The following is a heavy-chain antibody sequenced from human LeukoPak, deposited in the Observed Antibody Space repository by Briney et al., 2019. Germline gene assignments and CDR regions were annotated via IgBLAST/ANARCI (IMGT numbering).Heavy chain of an antibody. J-gene: IGHJ4*02. CDR2: INHSGST. CDR1: GGSFSGYY. D-gene: IGHD6-19*01. Sequence: PSETLSLTCAVYGGSFSGYYWSWIRQPPGKGLEWIGEINHSGSTNYNPSLKSRVTISVDTSKNQFSLKLSSVTAADTAVYYCAGYNSSGWYASDYWGQGTLVTVSS. V-gene: IGHV4-34*01. CDR3: AGYNSSGWYASDY.